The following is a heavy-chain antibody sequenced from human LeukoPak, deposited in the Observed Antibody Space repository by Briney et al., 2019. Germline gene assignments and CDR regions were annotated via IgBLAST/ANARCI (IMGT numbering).Heavy chain of an antibody. CDR3: ARGGTYDSSGYYPHDY. Sequence: SETLSLTCTVSGGSISSGDYYWSWIRQPPGKGLEWIGYIYYSGSTYYNPSLKSRLTISVDTSKNQFSLKLSSVTAADTAFYYCARGGTYDSSGYYPHDYWGQGTLVTVSS. D-gene: IGHD3-22*01. J-gene: IGHJ4*02. CDR1: GGSISSGDYY. V-gene: IGHV4-30-4*08. CDR2: IYYSGST.